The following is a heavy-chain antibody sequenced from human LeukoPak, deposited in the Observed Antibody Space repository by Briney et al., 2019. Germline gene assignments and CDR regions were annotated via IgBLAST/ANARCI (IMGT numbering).Heavy chain of an antibody. CDR3: ATTGPDFWSGYYDY. CDR2: FDPEDGET. J-gene: IGHJ4*02. CDR1: GYTLTELS. Sequence: VASVKVSCKVSGYTLTELSMHWVRQAPGKGLEWTGGFDPEDGETIYAQKFQGRVTMTEDTSTDTAYMELSSLRSEDTAVYYCATTGPDFWSGYYDYWGQGTLVTVSS. V-gene: IGHV1-24*01. D-gene: IGHD3-3*01.